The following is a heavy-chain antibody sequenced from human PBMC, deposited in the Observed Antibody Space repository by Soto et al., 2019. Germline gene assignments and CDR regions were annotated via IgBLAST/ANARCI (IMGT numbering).Heavy chain of an antibody. CDR3: ARDKVLGLLWFGESQEYYYYGMDV. CDR2: INPSGGST. Sequence: ASVKVSCKASGYTFTSYYMHWVRQAPGQGLEWMGIINPSGGSTSYAQKFQGRVTMTRDTSTSTVYMELSSLRSEDTAVYYCARDKVLGLLWFGESQEYYYYGMDVWGQGTTVTVS. V-gene: IGHV1-46*01. J-gene: IGHJ6*02. D-gene: IGHD3-10*01. CDR1: GYTFTSYY.